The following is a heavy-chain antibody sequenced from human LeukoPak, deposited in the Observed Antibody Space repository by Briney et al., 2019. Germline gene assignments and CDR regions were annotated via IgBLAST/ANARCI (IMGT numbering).Heavy chain of an antibody. V-gene: IGHV4-38-2*02. J-gene: IGHJ3*02. CDR1: GYSISSGYY. Sequence: PSETLSLTCTVSGYSISSGYYWGWIRQPPGKGLEWIGEINHSGSTNYNPSLKSRVTISVDTSKNQFSLKLSSLTAADTAVYYCARARNYYDSSGFYYEGDAFDIWGQGTMVTVSS. D-gene: IGHD3-22*01. CDR2: INHSGST. CDR3: ARARNYYDSSGFYYEGDAFDI.